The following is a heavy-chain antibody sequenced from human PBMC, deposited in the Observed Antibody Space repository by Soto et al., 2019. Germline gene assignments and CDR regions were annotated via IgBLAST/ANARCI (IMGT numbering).Heavy chain of an antibody. D-gene: IGHD1-26*01. J-gene: IGHJ6*02. CDR2: INQDETEK. CDR1: GFTFSSYW. V-gene: IGHV3-7*03. Sequence: GGSLRLSCAASGFTFSSYWMSWVRQAPGKGLEWVANINQDETEKYYVDSVKGRFTISRDNAKNSLYLQMSSLRAEDTAVYYCARFGGSPIYYGMDVWGQGTTVTVSS. CDR3: ARFGGSPIYYGMDV.